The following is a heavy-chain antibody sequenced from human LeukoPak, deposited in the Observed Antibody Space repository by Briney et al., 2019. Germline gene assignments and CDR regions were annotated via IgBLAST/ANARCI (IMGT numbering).Heavy chain of an antibody. V-gene: IGHV3-21*01. D-gene: IGHD5-12*01. CDR1: GFTFSSYS. Sequence: GGSLRLSCAASGFTFSSYSMNWVRQAPGKGLEWVSSISSSSSYIYYADSVKGRFPISRDNAKNSLYLQMNSLRAEDTAVYYCARGPSGYHNTGGQGTLVTVSS. J-gene: IGHJ4*02. CDR2: ISSSSSYI. CDR3: ARGPSGYHNT.